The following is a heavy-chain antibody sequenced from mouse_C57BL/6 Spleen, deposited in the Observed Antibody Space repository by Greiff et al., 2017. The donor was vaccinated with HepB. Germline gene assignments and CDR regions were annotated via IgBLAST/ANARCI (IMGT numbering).Heavy chain of an antibody. CDR2: INYDGSST. V-gene: IGHV5-16*01. D-gene: IGHD1-1*01. J-gene: IGHJ4*01. CDR3: ARERGLYYYGSRDYAMDY. Sequence: EVQLQESEGGLVQPGSSMKLSCTASGFTFSDYYMAWVRQVPEKGLEWVANINYDGSSTYYLDSLKSRFIISRDNAKNILYLQMSSLKSEDTATYDCARERGLYYYGSRDYAMDYWGQGTSVTVSS. CDR1: GFTFSDYY.